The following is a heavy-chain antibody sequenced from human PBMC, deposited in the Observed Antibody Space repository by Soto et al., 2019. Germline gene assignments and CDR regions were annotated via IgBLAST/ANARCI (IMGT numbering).Heavy chain of an antibody. CDR3: ARDQVDTVYYYYGMDV. J-gene: IGHJ6*02. CDR1: GVKFSSYS. D-gene: IGHD5-18*01. CDR2: ISSSSSYI. V-gene: IGHV3-21*01. Sequence: PRGSLRISYAASGVKFSSYSMNWVRQAPGKGLEWVSSISSSSSYIYYADSVKGRFTISRDNAKNSLYLQMNSLRAEDTAVYYCARDQVDTVYYYYGMDVWGQGTTVTVSS.